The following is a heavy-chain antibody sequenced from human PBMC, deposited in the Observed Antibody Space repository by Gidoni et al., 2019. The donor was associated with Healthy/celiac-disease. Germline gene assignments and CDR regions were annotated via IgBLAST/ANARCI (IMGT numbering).Heavy chain of an antibody. CDR3: ARGGGIGARPRPYYYGMDV. Sequence: QVHLQHWGPGLLKPPHTLSLTRAVYCASFRGYYWSWIRQPPGQGLEWIGEINHSGSTNDNPSLKSRVTISVETPKNQCSLKLSYVNAADPAVYHCARGGGIGARPRPYYYGMDVWGKGTTVTVSS. J-gene: IGHJ6*04. CDR2: INHSGST. V-gene: IGHV4-34*01. CDR1: CASFRGYY. D-gene: IGHD6-6*01.